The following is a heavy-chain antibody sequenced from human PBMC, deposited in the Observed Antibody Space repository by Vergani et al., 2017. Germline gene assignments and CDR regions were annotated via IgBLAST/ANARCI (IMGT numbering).Heavy chain of an antibody. D-gene: IGHD4-23*01. V-gene: IGHV3-23*01. CDR3: ANVLSTGGKGRSYFVY. CDR2: ISGSGGST. CDR1: GFTFSSYA. J-gene: IGHJ4*02. Sequence: EVQLLESGGGLVQPGGSLRLSCAASGFTFSSYAMSWVRQAPGKGLEWVSAISGSGGSTYYADSVKGRFTISRDNSKNTLYLQMNSLRAEDTAVYYCANVLSTGGKGRSYFVYWGQGTLVTVSS.